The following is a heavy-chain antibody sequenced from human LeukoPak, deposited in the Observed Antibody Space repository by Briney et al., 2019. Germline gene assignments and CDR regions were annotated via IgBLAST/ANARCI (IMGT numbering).Heavy chain of an antibody. CDR3: ATYAGRDSSSFAQNY. V-gene: IGHV4-34*01. Sequence: KPSETLSLTCAVYGGSFSGYYWSRIRQPPGKGLEWIGEINHSGSTDYNPSLKSRVTISVDTSKNQFSLKLSSVTAADTAVYYCATYAGRDSSSFAQNYWGQGTLATVSS. CDR1: GGSFSGYY. D-gene: IGHD6-6*01. J-gene: IGHJ4*02. CDR2: INHSGST.